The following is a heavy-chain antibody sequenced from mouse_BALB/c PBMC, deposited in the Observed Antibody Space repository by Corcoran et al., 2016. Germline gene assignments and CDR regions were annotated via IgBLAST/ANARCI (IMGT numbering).Heavy chain of an antibody. CDR3: ARDYYGSYYFNY. J-gene: IGHJ2*01. V-gene: IGHV9-4*02. Sequence: QIEWVQTGPELKKPGETVRISCKASGNTFTTAGMQWVQKMPGKGLKWIGWINTHSGVPKYAEDFKGRFAFSLVTSASTADLQISNLKNEDTATYFCARDYYGSYYFNYWGQGATLTVSS. CDR1: GNTFTTAG. D-gene: IGHD1-1*01. CDR2: INTHSGVP.